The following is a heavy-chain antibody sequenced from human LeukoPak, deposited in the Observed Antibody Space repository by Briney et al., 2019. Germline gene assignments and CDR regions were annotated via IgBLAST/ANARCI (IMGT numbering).Heavy chain of an antibody. V-gene: IGHV3-21*01. Sequence: GGSLRLSCAASGFTFSSYSMNWVRQAPGKGLEWVSSISSSSSYIYYADSVKGRFTISRDNAKNSLYLQMNSLRAEDTAVYYCARDGPTSAYYDILTGYYPRGDGAFDIWGQGTMVTVSS. CDR1: GFTFSSYS. CDR3: ARDGPTSAYYDILTGYYPRGDGAFDI. J-gene: IGHJ3*02. D-gene: IGHD3-9*01. CDR2: ISSSSSYI.